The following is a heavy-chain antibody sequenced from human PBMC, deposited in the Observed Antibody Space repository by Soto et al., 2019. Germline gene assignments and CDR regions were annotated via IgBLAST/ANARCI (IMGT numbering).Heavy chain of an antibody. CDR2: INAGNGNT. Sequence: ASVKVSCKASGYTFTSYAMHWVRQAPGQRLEWMGWINAGNGNTKYSQKFQGRVTITRDTSASTAYMELSSLRSEDTAVYYCASLYNWNYYGYYYGMDVWGQGTTVTAP. D-gene: IGHD1-7*01. J-gene: IGHJ6*02. CDR3: ASLYNWNYYGYYYGMDV. CDR1: GYTFTSYA. V-gene: IGHV1-3*01.